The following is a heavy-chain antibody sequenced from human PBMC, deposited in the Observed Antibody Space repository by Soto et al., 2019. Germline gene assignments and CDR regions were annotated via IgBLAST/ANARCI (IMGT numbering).Heavy chain of an antibody. CDR1: GDSMSSSNW. V-gene: IGHV4-4*02. J-gene: IGHJ4*02. CDR2: SHQSGRT. CDR3: ARSEATVLAS. D-gene: IGHD4-17*01. Sequence: QVQLQESGPGLVKPSGTLSLTCTVSGDSMSSSNWWNWVRQIPGKGLQWIGESHQSGRTNYNPSLKSRVTISVDESKNRFSLDLNSVTAADTGVYFCARSEATVLASWGQGTLVIVSS.